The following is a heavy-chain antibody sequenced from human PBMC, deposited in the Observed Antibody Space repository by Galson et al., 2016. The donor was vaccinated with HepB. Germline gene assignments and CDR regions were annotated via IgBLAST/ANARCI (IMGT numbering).Heavy chain of an antibody. V-gene: IGHV3-9*01. CDR1: GFKFEDYA. CDR2: FSWHSGNI. CDR3: VKDSGDNLWGRENYYYGMDV. D-gene: IGHD5-24*01. J-gene: IGHJ6*02. Sequence: SLRLSCAAAGFKFEDYAMHWVRQAPGKGLEWVAGFSWHSGNIGYADSVRGRFTISRDNAKNSLFLHMESLRPEDTALYYCVKDSGDNLWGRENYYYGMDVWGQGTTVTVSS.